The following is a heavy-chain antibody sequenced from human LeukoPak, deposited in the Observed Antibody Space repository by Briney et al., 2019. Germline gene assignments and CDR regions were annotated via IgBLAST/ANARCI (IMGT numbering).Heavy chain of an antibody. CDR3: AAPGCSSACYYYMDV. CDR1: GFTFSSYW. Sequence: GGSLRLSCAASGFTFSSYWMHWVRQAPGKGLVWVSRINDDGSKTTYADSVKGRFTISRDTAKNTLYLQMNSLRAEDTAVYYCAAPGCSSACYYYMDVWGKGTTVTVS. J-gene: IGHJ6*03. CDR2: INDDGSKT. D-gene: IGHD2-2*01. V-gene: IGHV3-74*03.